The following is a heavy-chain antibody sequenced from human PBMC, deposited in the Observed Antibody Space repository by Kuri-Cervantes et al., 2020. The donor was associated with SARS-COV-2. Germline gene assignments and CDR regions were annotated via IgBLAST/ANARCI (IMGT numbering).Heavy chain of an antibody. D-gene: IGHD2-21*02. Sequence: GSLRLSCTVSGGSIASYYWSWLRQPPGEGLEWIGYIHYSGSTDSNPSLKSRVTMSLDTSKNQFSLKLSSVTAADTAVYYCATSSGAAYCGGDCLSGWFDPWGQGTLVTVSS. V-gene: IGHV4-59*01. J-gene: IGHJ5*02. CDR3: ATSSGAAYCGGDCLSGWFDP. CDR1: GGSIASYY. CDR2: IHYSGST.